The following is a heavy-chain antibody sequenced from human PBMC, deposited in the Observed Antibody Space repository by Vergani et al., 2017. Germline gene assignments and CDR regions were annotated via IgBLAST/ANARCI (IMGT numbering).Heavy chain of an antibody. CDR2: IYYSGST. CDR1: GGSISSYY. D-gene: IGHD3-10*01. CDR3: ARAHYYGSGSSPFQH. J-gene: IGHJ1*01. Sequence: QVQLQESGPGLVKPSETLSLTCTVSGGSISSYYWSWIRQPPGKGLEWIGYIYYSGSTNYNPSLKSRVTISVDTSKNQFSLKLSSVTAADTAVYYCARAHYYGSGSSPFQHWGQGTLVTVSS. V-gene: IGHV4-59*08.